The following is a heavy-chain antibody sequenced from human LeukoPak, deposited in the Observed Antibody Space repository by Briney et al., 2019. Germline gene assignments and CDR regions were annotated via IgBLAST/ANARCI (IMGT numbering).Heavy chain of an antibody. V-gene: IGHV3-30*18. J-gene: IGHJ4*02. CDR1: GFSFSSYG. CDR2: ISYDGSNE. D-gene: IGHD3-16*01. CDR3: VKEGVEYSYSYGDY. Sequence: PGGSLRLSCAASGFSFSSYGMHWVRQAPGKGLEWVAVISYDGSNEDYADSVTGRFNISRDNSKNTLYLQMNNLRPDDTAFYFCVKEGVEYSYSYGDYWGQGTLVTVSS.